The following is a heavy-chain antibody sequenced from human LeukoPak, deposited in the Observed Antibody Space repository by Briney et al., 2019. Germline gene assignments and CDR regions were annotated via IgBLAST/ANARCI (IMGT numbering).Heavy chain of an antibody. V-gene: IGHV4-34*01. CDR3: ARGRGYCSGGSCCSWFDP. Sequence: SETLSLTCAVYGGSFSGYYWSWIRQPPGKGLEWIGEINHSGSTNYNPSLKSRVTISVDTSKNQFSLKLSSVTAADTAVYYCARGRGYCSGGSCCSWFDPWGQGTLVTVSS. CDR1: GGSFSGYY. D-gene: IGHD2-15*01. J-gene: IGHJ5*02. CDR2: INHSGST.